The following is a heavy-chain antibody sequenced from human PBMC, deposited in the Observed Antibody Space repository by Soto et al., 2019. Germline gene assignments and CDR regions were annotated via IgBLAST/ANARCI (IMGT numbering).Heavy chain of an antibody. CDR1: GFTFSSYG. CDR3: AKDLKVSTSHYGTLYYYYGMGV. CDR2: IAYDGSLK. D-gene: IGHD3-10*01. V-gene: IGHV3-30*18. Sequence: QVQLVESGGGVVQPAGTLRLSSAASGFTFSSYGMQSVRQAPGKGLERVAVIAYDGSLKYYVDSMKGRFTISRDNSKNTLYLQINSLRAAGTAVYYCAKDLKVSTSHYGTLYYYYGMGVWGQWTTVSVS. J-gene: IGHJ6*02.